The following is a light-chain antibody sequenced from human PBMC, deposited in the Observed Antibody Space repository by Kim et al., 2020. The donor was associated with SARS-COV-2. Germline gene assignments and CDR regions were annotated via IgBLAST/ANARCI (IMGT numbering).Light chain of an antibody. Sequence: QSITHSCTGTSNDVGLYNDVSWYQQHPGKAPKLITFDVSNRPSGASDHFSGSKSGNTASLTISGLQAEDEADYYCSSYTSSSTLVFGTGTKVTVL. CDR3: SSYTSSSTLV. J-gene: IGLJ1*01. CDR1: SNDVGLYND. V-gene: IGLV2-14*03. CDR2: DVS.